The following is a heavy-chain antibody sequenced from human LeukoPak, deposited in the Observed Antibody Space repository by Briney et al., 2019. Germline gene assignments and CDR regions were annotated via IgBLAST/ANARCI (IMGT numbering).Heavy chain of an antibody. D-gene: IGHD5-18*01. Sequence: PSETLSLTCTVSGGSISSSSYYWGWIRQPPGKGLEWIGSIYYSGSTYYNPSLKSRVTISVDTSKNQFSLKLSSVTAADTAVYYCATPGGYSYGPDFDYWGQGTLVTVSS. J-gene: IGHJ4*02. V-gene: IGHV4-39*01. CDR3: ATPGGYSYGPDFDY. CDR1: GGSISSSSYY. CDR2: IYYSGST.